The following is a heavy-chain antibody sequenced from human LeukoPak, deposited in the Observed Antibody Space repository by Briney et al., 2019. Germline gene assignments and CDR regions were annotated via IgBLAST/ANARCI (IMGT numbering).Heavy chain of an antibody. J-gene: IGHJ4*02. CDR2: ISYDGSNK. V-gene: IGHV3-30*18. D-gene: IGHD3-16*01. CDR1: GFTFSGYG. Sequence: GGSLRLSCAASGFTFSGYGMHWVRQAPGKGLEWVAVISYDGSNKYYADSVKGRSTISRDNSKNTLYLQMNSLRAEDTAVYYCAKDSDRGFFDYWGQGTLVTVSS. CDR3: AKDSDRGFFDY.